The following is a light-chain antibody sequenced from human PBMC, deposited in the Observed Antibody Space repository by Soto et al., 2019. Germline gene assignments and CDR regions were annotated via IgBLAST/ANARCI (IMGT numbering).Light chain of an antibody. J-gene: IGKJ4*01. V-gene: IGKV1-13*02. CDR3: QQALT. CDR2: GAS. Sequence: IQMTQSPSSVSASVGDRVTMTCRASQGISQGISSALAWYQQKPGKSPKLLVYGASSLASGVPSRFSGSGSGTDFTLTISRLQPEDFATYYCQQALTFGGGTKVDIK. CDR1: QGISQGISSA.